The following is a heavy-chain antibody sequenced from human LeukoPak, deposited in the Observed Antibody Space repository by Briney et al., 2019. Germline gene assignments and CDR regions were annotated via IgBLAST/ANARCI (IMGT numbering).Heavy chain of an antibody. CDR1: GYTFTGYY. Sequence: ASVKVSCKASGYTFTGYYMHWVRQAPGQGLEWMGWINPNSGGTNYAQKFQGRVTMTRDTSISTVYMELSRLKFDDTATYFCARVQEYKEILNGPRRFAFDIWGQGTLVTVSS. CDR2: INPNSGGT. V-gene: IGHV1-2*02. CDR3: ARVQEYKEILNGPRRFAFDI. J-gene: IGHJ3*02. D-gene: IGHD3-9*01.